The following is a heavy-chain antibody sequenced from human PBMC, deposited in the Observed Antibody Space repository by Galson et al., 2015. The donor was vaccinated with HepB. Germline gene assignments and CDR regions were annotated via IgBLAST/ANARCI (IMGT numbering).Heavy chain of an antibody. CDR2: INTGNGNT. J-gene: IGHJ4*02. V-gene: IGHV1-3*04. CDR3: ARKRWEYFDY. D-gene: IGHD1-26*01. Sequence: SCKASGYIFTTYTIHWVRQAPGHGLEWMGWINTGNGNTKYSQKFQGRVTISRDTSASTAYVELTSLRPEDTAVYYCARKRWEYFDYWGQGTLVTVYS. CDR1: GYIFTTYT.